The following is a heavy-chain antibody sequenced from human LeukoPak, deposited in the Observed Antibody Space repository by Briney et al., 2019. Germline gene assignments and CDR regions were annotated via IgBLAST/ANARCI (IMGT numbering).Heavy chain of an antibody. CDR2: IYYSGST. V-gene: IGHV4-59*01. J-gene: IGHJ5*02. CDR1: GGSISSYY. D-gene: IGHD3-3*01. CDR3: ASSLEWLLKFDP. Sequence: SETLSLTCTVSGGSISSYYWSWIRQPPGKGLEWIGYIYYSGSTDYNPSLKSRVTISVDTSKNQFSLKLSSVTAADTAVYYCASSLEWLLKFDPWGQGTLVTVSS.